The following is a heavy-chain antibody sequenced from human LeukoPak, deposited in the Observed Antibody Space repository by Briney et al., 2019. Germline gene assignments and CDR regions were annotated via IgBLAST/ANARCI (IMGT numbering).Heavy chain of an antibody. CDR1: GYTFTSYG. CDR3: ARVKVRGVMGNWFDP. CDR2: ISAYNGNT. J-gene: IGHJ5*02. D-gene: IGHD3-10*01. V-gene: IGHV1-18*01. Sequence: GASVKVSCKASGYTFTSYGISWVRQAPGQGLEWMGRISAYNGNTNYAQKLQGRVTMTTDTSTSTAYMELRSLRSDDTAVYYCARVKVRGVMGNWFDPWGQGTLVTVSS.